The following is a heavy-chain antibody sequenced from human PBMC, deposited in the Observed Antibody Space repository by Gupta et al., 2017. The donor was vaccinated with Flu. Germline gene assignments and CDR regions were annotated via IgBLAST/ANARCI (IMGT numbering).Heavy chain of an antibody. J-gene: IGHJ3*02. CDR3: ARDPSSGDDAFDM. D-gene: IGHD3-10*01. V-gene: IGHV1-2*06. Sequence: VRQAHGQGLAWMGRIDPNSGGTRFAPKFQGRVTLTTDTAIRTAFMELTRLASDDTAVYYCARDPSSGDDAFDMWGQGTKVTVSS. CDR2: IDPNSGGT.